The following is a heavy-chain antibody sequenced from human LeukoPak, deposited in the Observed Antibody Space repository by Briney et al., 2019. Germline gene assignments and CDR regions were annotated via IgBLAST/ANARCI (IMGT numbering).Heavy chain of an antibody. Sequence: GGSLRLSSAASGLTVRSNYMGWVRQAPGKGLEWVSVIHSGGNTYYADSVKGRFTISRDNSRNTMDLQMNSLRAEDTAVYYCARCDSSRWNGIDYWGQGTLVTVSS. CDR3: ARCDSSRWNGIDY. D-gene: IGHD6-13*01. CDR2: IHSGGNT. V-gene: IGHV3-53*01. J-gene: IGHJ4*02. CDR1: GLTVRSNY.